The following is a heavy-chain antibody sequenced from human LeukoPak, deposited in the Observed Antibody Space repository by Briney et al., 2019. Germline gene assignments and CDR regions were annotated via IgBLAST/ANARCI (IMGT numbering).Heavy chain of an antibody. V-gene: IGHV4-34*01. CDR3: ARLPLPSMVRGVVWFDP. J-gene: IGHJ5*02. D-gene: IGHD3-10*01. Sequence: SETLSLTCAVYGGSFSGYYWSWIRQPPGKGLEWIGEINHSGSTNYNPSLKSRVTISVDTSKNQFSLKLSSVTAADTAVYYCARLPLPSMVRGVVWFDPWGQGTLVTVSS. CDR1: GGSFSGYY. CDR2: INHSGST.